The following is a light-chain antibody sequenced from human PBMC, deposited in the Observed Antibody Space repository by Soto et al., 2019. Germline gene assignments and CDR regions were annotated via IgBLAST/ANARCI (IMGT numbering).Light chain of an antibody. V-gene: IGKV1-33*01. CDR2: HAS. Sequence: IQMTQSPSSLSASVGDTVTITCQASQDISTYLNWYQQKAGKAPNLLIYHASNLETGVPARFSGSGSGTDFSFTISSLQREDIATYYCQQSNSLPLTFGGGTKVEI. CDR1: QDISTY. CDR3: QQSNSLPLT. J-gene: IGKJ4*01.